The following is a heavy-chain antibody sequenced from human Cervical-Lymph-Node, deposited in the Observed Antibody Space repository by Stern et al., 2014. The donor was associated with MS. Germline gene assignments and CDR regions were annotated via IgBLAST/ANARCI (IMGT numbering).Heavy chain of an antibody. CDR1: GLSLNTLGEG. D-gene: IGHD3-10*01. CDR2: IYWDDDK. Sequence: QVTLRESGPSLVRPTQSLTLTCTFSGLSLNTLGEGVGWIRQPPGKALEWLALIYWDDDKRYSPSLKSRLTIRKDTSKNHVVLTMTNMDPVDTATYYCAHSRVEMLRGVPFDYWGQGNLVTVSS. J-gene: IGHJ4*02. CDR3: AHSRVEMLRGVPFDY. V-gene: IGHV2-5*02.